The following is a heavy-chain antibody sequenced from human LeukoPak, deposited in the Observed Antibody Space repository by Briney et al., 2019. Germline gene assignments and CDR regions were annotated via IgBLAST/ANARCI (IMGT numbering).Heavy chain of an antibody. Sequence: ASVKVSCKVSGYTLTELSMHWVRQAPGKGLERMGGFDPEDGETIYAQKFQGRVTMTEDTSTDTAYMELSSLRSEDTAVYYCATIAAAGTGWFDPWGQGTLVTVSS. CDR1: GYTLTELS. D-gene: IGHD6-13*01. V-gene: IGHV1-24*01. CDR2: FDPEDGET. CDR3: ATIAAAGTGWFDP. J-gene: IGHJ5*02.